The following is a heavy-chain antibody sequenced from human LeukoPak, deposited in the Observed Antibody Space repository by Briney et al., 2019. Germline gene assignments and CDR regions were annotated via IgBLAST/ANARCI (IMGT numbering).Heavy chain of an antibody. V-gene: IGHV3-30*02. CDR1: GFTFSSYG. J-gene: IGHJ5*02. CDR3: AKTYYYDGDWFDP. Sequence: PGGSLRLSCAASGFTFSSYGMHWVRQAPGKGLEWVAFIRYDGSNKYYADSVKGRFTISRDNSKNTLYLQMNSLRAEDTAVYYCAKTYYYDGDWFDPWGQGTLVTVSS. CDR2: IRYDGSNK. D-gene: IGHD3-22*01.